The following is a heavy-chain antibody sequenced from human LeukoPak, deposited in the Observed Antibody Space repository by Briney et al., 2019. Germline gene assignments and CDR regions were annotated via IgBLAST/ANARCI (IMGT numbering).Heavy chain of an antibody. J-gene: IGHJ4*02. CDR2: INHSGST. V-gene: IGHV4-34*01. D-gene: IGHD4-17*01. CDR3: ARDQAVDYGDYVGVFDY. Sequence: SETLSLTCAVYGGSFSGYHWSWIRQPPGKGLEWIGEINHSGSTNYNPSLKSRVTISVDTSKNQFSLKLSSVTAADTAVYYCARDQAVDYGDYVGVFDYWGQGTLVTVSS. CDR1: GGSFSGYH.